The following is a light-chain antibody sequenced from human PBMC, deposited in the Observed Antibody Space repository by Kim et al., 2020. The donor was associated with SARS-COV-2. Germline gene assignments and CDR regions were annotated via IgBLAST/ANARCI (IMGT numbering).Light chain of an antibody. CDR3: QQRSNWPPEWM. J-gene: IGKJ1*01. Sequence: EIVLTQSPATLSLSPGERATLSCRASQSVSSYLAWYQQKPGQAPRLLIYDASNRATGIPARFSGSGSGTDFTLTISSLEPEDFAVYYCQQRSNWPPEWMFGQGTKVDIK. CDR1: QSVSSY. CDR2: DAS. V-gene: IGKV3-11*01.